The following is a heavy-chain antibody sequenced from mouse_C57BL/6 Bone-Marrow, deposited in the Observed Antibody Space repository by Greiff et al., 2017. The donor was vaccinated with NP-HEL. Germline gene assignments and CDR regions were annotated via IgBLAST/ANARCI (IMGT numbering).Heavy chain of an antibody. CDR3: ATYYDGWTLYYFDY. D-gene: IGHD1-1*01. Sequence: QVQLQQPGAELVRPGSSVKLSCKASGYTFTSYWMHWVKQRPIQGLEWIGNIDPSDSETHYNQKFKDKATLTVDKSSSTAYMQLSSLTSEDSAVYYCATYYDGWTLYYFDYWGQGTTLTVSS. J-gene: IGHJ2*01. V-gene: IGHV1-52*01. CDR1: GYTFTSYW. CDR2: IDPSDSET.